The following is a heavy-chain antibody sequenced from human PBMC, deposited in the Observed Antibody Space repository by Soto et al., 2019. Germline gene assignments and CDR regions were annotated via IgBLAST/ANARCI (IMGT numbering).Heavy chain of an antibody. J-gene: IGHJ5*02. Sequence: QVQLQQWGAGLLKPSETLSLTCAVYGGSFSGYYWSWIRQPPGKGLEWIGEINHSGSTNYNPSLKSRVTISVDTSKNQFSLKLSSVTAADTGVYYCARGLAARPYSPSLFGWFDPWGQGTLVTVSS. CDR2: INHSGST. V-gene: IGHV4-34*01. D-gene: IGHD6-6*01. CDR1: GGSFSGYY. CDR3: ARGLAARPYSPSLFGWFDP.